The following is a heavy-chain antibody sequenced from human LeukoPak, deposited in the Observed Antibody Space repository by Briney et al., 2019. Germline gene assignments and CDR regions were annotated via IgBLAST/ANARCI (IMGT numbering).Heavy chain of an antibody. CDR2: INSDGSSA. CDR3: AREVSGSYYFDY. D-gene: IGHD1-26*01. J-gene: IGHJ4*02. Sequence: GGSLRLPCAASGFTFRSYWMHWVRQAPGKGLVWVSRINSDGSSASYADSVKGRLTVSRDNAKNTLYLHMNSLRAEDTAVYYCAREVSGSYYFDYWGQGTLVTVSS. V-gene: IGHV3-74*01. CDR1: GFTFRSYW.